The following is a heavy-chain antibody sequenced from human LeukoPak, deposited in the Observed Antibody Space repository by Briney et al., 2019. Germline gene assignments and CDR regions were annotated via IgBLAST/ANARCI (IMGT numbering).Heavy chain of an antibody. Sequence: SETLSLTCAVYGGSFSGYYWSWIRQPPGKGLEWIGEISHSGSTNYNPSLKSRVTISVDTSKNQFSLKLSSVTAADTAVYYCARDDMVRGLPTDNWGQGTLVIVSS. D-gene: IGHD3-10*01. CDR3: ARDDMVRGLPTDN. V-gene: IGHV4-34*01. CDR2: ISHSGST. CDR1: GGSFSGYY. J-gene: IGHJ4*02.